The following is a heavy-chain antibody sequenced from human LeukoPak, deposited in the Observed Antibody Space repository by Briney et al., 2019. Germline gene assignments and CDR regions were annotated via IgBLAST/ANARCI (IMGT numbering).Heavy chain of an antibody. D-gene: IGHD4-17*01. CDR2: INPSGGST. J-gene: IGHJ4*02. CDR3: ARDRDYGDYDYYFDY. Sequence: GASVKVSCKASGYTFNNYYMHWVRQAPGQGLEWMGIINPSGGSTSYAQKFQGRVTMTRDTSTSTVYMELSSLRSEDTAVYYCARDRDYGDYDYYFDYWGQGTLVTVSS. V-gene: IGHV1-46*02. CDR1: GYTFNNYY.